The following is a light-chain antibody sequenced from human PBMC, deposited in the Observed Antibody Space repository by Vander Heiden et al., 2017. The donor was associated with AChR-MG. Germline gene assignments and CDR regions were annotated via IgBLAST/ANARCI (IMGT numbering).Light chain of an antibody. V-gene: IGKV3-15*01. J-gene: IGKJ4*01. Sequence: EIVMTQSPATLSVSPGERATLSCRASQSIRTDLAWYQHKPGQAPRRLIYGASTRASGIPARFSGSGSGTEFTLTISSLQSEDSAVYYCQQYDNWPPRVTFGGGTKVEIK. CDR1: QSIRTD. CDR3: QQYDNWPPRVT. CDR2: GAS.